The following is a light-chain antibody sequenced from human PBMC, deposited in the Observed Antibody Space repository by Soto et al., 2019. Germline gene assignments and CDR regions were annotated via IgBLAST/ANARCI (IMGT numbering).Light chain of an antibody. CDR1: SSDVGGYNY. V-gene: IGLV2-8*01. CDR2: DVN. Sequence: QSVLTQPPSASVSPGQSVTISCTGTSSDVGGYNYVSWYQQHPGKVPKLMVYDVNKRPSGVPDRFSGSKSGNTASLTVSGLQAEDEADYYCTSYAGGNNVFGSGTKLTVL. J-gene: IGLJ1*01. CDR3: TSYAGGNNV.